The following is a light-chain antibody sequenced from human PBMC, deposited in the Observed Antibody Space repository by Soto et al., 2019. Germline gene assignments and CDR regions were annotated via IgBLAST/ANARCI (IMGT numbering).Light chain of an antibody. J-gene: IGKJ2*01. CDR3: HQYFTTPRT. CDR2: WAS. CDR1: QNVLYSSNNKNY. V-gene: IGKV4-1*01. Sequence: DIVMTQSPDSLAVSLGERATINCKSSQNVLYSSNNKNYLAWYQQKPGQPPKLLIYWASTRESGVPDRFSGSGSETDITPTISILHDEDVAVYYCHQYFTTPRTFGQGTKLEIK.